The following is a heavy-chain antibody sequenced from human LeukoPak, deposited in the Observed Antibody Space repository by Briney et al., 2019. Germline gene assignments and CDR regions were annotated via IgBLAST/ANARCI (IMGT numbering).Heavy chain of an antibody. CDR3: AKSWSSSWYYFDY. CDR2: IKQDGSEK. Sequence: GGSLRLSCAASGFTFSSYWMSWVRQAPGKGLEWVANIKQDGSEKYYVDSVKGRFTISRDNSKNTLYLQMNSLRAEDTAVYYCAKSWSSSWYYFDYWGQGTLVTVSS. D-gene: IGHD6-13*01. J-gene: IGHJ4*02. CDR1: GFTFSSYW. V-gene: IGHV3-7*03.